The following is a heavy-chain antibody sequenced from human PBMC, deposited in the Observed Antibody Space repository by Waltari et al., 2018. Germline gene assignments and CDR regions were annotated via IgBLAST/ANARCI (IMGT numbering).Heavy chain of an antibody. CDR2: INPKRGGV. V-gene: IGHV1-2*02. CDR1: GYTFTDYY. D-gene: IGHD3-22*01. CDR3: ATGFQTYEYVSSAFYLR. Sequence: QVQLVQSGAEVKKPGASVKVSCQTSGYTFTDYYIHWVRQAPGQGLEWMGWINPKRGGVKYAQKFQDRVTMTRDTSINTAYLELGRLKSDDTAVFFCATGFQTYEYVSSAFYLRWGQGTLVNVSS. J-gene: IGHJ4*02.